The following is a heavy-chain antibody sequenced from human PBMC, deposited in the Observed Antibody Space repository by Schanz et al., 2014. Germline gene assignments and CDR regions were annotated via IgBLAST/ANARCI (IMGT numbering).Heavy chain of an antibody. D-gene: IGHD6-13*01. Sequence: VQLLESGGGLVQPGGSLRLSCAASGFTFSNFAIHWVRQAPGKGLEWVAVISYDGSHKDYADSVKGRFTISRDNSKNTLYLQMNSLRAEDTAVYYCARDRQQLVGRIGYYYDMDVAVRGPAVTVSS. V-gene: IGHV3-30*04. CDR2: ISYDGSHK. J-gene: IGHJ6*02. CDR1: GFTFSNFA. CDR3: ARDRQQLVGRIGYYYDMDV.